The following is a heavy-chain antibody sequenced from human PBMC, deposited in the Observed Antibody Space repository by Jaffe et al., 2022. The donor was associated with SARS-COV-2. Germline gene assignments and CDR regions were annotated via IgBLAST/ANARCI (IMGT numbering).Heavy chain of an antibody. CDR1: GGDIRDNH. CDR2: IYYRGST. Sequence: QVQLQESGPGLVKPSETLSLSCTVSGGDIRDNHWSWIRQPPGKGLEWIGNIYYRGSTKYKSSLQSRVIISVDTSKNQLSLKMNSVTAADAAVYYCAKSGDTHDAFDIWGQGTMVTVSS. CDR3: AKSGDTHDAFDI. J-gene: IGHJ3*02. D-gene: IGHD1-26*01. V-gene: IGHV4-59*08.